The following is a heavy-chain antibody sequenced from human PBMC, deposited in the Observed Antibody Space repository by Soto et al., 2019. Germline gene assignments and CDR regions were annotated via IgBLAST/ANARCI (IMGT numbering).Heavy chain of an antibody. J-gene: IGHJ6*02. V-gene: IGHV4-31*03. CDR1: GGSISSGGYY. D-gene: IGHD2-2*01. CDR2: IYYSGST. CDR3: ARAPPDIVVVRHDHYYYGMDV. Sequence: QVQLQESGPGLVKPSQTLSLTCTVSGGSISSGGYYWSWIRQHPGKGLEWIGYIYYSGSTYYNPSLKSRVTISVDTSKNPFSLKLSSVTAADTAVYYCARAPPDIVVVRHDHYYYGMDVWGQGTTVTVSS.